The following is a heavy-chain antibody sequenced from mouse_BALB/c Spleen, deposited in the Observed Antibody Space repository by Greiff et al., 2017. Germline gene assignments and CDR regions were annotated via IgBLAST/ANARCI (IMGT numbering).Heavy chain of an antibody. CDR3: TRSNYRYDFYAMDY. CDR2: INPSNGGT. CDR1: GYTFTSYY. D-gene: IGHD2-14*01. Sequence: QVQLQQSGAELVKPGASVKLSCKASGYTFTSYYMYWVKQRPGQGLEWIGEINPSNGGTNFNEKFKSKATLTVDKSSSTAYMQLSSLTSEDSAVYYCTRSNYRYDFYAMDYWGPGTSVTVSS. V-gene: IGHV1S81*02. J-gene: IGHJ4*01.